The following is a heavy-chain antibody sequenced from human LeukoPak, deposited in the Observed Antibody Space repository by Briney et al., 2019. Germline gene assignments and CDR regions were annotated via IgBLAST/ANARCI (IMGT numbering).Heavy chain of an antibody. D-gene: IGHD1-26*01. J-gene: IGHJ4*02. CDR1: GFTFSNYA. Sequence: GSLRLSCAASGFTFSNYAMSWVRQAPEKGLEWVSAIGSGGSTYYSDTVKGRFTISRDNSKNTLYLQMNSLRAEDTAIYYCASEFIVGTTAYWGQGTLVTVSS. CDR2: IGSGGST. V-gene: IGHV3-23*01. CDR3: ASEFIVGTTAY.